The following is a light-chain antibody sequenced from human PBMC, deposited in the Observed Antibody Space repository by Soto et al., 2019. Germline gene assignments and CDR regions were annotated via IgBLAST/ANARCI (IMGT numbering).Light chain of an antibody. CDR1: QSVSSY. Sequence: EIVLTQSPATLSLSPGERATLSCRASQSVSSYLAWYQQKPGQAPRLLIYDASNRATGIPARFSGSGSGTDFTLTISSLEPEDCAVYYCQQRSNWPPTFGQGTNVEIK. J-gene: IGKJ1*01. CDR2: DAS. V-gene: IGKV3-11*01. CDR3: QQRSNWPPT.